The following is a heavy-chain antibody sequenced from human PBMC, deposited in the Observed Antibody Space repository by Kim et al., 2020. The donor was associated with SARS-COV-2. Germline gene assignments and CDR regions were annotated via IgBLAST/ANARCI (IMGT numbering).Heavy chain of an antibody. V-gene: IGHV3-73*01. D-gene: IGHD3-3*01. J-gene: IGHJ6*02. Sequence: VKGRFTISRDDSKSTAYLQMNSLKTEDTAVYYCTSPTRFLEWLYSYGMDVWGQGTTVTVSS. CDR3: TSPTRFLEWLYSYGMDV.